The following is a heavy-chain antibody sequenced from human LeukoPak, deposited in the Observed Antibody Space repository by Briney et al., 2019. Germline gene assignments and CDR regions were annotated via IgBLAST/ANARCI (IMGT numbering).Heavy chain of an antibody. CDR3: ARLADCSSSSCRSFDY. CDR1: GYPFTFYY. D-gene: IGHD2-2*01. Sequence: GASVTVTFTSSGYPFTFYYLHWVRQAPAQGHEWMGWINPNSGFTNYAQKFQGRVTITRDTCISTAYMELSKLRSDDTAVYYCARLADCSSSSCRSFDYWGQGTLVTVSS. V-gene: IGHV1-2*02. J-gene: IGHJ4*02. CDR2: INPNSGFT.